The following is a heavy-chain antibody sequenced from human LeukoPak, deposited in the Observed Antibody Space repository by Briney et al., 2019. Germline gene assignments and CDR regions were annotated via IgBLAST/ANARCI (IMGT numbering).Heavy chain of an antibody. CDR1: GFNFRGYN. CDR3: VRDFAFGFCNTTTCRYPFDS. D-gene: IGHD3-16*01. CDR2: MSTSSTYI. Sequence: GGSLRLSCAASGFNFRGYNMNWVRQAPGKGLEWVSSMSTSSTYIYYADSIKGRFTISRDDARSLLYLQMDSLRAEDTAVYYCVRDFAFGFCNTTTCRYPFDSWGQGTLVIVSS. J-gene: IGHJ4*02. V-gene: IGHV3-21*06.